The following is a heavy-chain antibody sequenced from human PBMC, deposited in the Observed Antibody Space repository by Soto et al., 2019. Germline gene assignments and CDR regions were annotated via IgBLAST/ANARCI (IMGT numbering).Heavy chain of an antibody. Sequence: QVQLVQSGAEVKKPGASVKVSCKASGYTFTSYDINWVRQATGQGLEWMGWMNPNSGNTDYAQKXXXXXXXXXXXXXXXXXXXXXXXXSEXXXXXXXXRERSAAGTGWFDPWGQGTLVTVSS. D-gene: IGHD6-13*01. J-gene: IGHJ5*02. CDR2: MNPNSGNT. V-gene: IGHV1-8*01. CDR1: GYTFTSYD. CDR3: XRERSAAGTGWFDP.